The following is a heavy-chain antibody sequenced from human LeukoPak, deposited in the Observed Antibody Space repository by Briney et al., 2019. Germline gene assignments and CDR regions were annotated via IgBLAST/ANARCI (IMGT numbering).Heavy chain of an antibody. CDR1: GFAFSRYG. CDR2: ISHDGTNR. J-gene: IGHJ4*02. V-gene: IGHV3-30*03. Sequence: GRSLRLSCAASGFAFSRYGMHWVRQAPGKGLEGVALISHDGTNRTHAASVKGRFTISRDNSNNTLYLQMSSLRAEDTAVYYCARGPGALDYWGQGALVTVSS. D-gene: IGHD2-2*01. CDR3: ARGPGALDY.